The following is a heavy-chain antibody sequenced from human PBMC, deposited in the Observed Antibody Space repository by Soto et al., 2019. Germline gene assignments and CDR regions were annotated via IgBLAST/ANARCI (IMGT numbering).Heavy chain of an antibody. J-gene: IGHJ4*02. CDR1: DDSINSDKYY. V-gene: IGHV4-39*01. Sequence: SETLSLTCSVSDDSINSDKYYWGWIRQPPGKGLEWIGSIYYRGNAYYNPPLQTRVTISLDKSKSQFSLKLNSVTAADSAVYFCARLEGLATTSYYFDFWGPGALVTVSS. CDR3: ARLEGLATTSYYFDF. D-gene: IGHD3-9*01. CDR2: IYYRGNA.